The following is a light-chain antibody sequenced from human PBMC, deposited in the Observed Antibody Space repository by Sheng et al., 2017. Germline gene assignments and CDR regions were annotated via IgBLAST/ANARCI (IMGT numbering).Light chain of an antibody. J-gene: IGKJ4*01. CDR3: LQAIDNPLT. Sequence: DIVMTQSPLSLPVTLGQPASISCRSSQSLVHSDGNTYLNWFQQRPGQSPRRLIYKVSNRDSGVPDRFTGSGSGTDFTLKISRVEAEDVGVYYCLQAIDNPLTFGGGTEVEIK. V-gene: IGKV2-30*02. CDR2: KVS. CDR1: QSLVHSDGNTY.